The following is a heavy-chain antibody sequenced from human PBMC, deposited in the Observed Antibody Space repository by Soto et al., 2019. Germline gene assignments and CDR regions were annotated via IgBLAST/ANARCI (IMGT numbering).Heavy chain of an antibody. Sequence: GASVKVSCKASGFTFTSSAVQWVRQARGQRLEWIGWIVVGSGNTNYAQKFQERVTITRDMSTSTAYMELSSLRSEDTAVYYCAADRSAIAAAATAMVYYYYGMDVWG. CDR3: AADRSAIAAAATAMVYYYYGMDV. D-gene: IGHD6-13*01. V-gene: IGHV1-58*01. CDR2: IVVGSGNT. CDR1: GFTFTSSA. J-gene: IGHJ6*02.